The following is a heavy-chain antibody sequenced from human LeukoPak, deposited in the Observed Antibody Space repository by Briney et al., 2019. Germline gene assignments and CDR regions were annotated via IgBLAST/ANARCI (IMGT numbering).Heavy chain of an antibody. J-gene: IGHJ5*02. CDR2: INPSGGST. Sequence: ASVKVSCKASGYTFTSYAMNWVRQAPGQGLEWMGIINPSGGSTSYAQKFQGRVTMTRDTSTSTVYMELSSLRSEDTAVYYCARDQGDWFDPWGQGTLVTVSS. CDR1: GYTFTSYA. V-gene: IGHV1-46*01. D-gene: IGHD3-16*01. CDR3: ARDQGDWFDP.